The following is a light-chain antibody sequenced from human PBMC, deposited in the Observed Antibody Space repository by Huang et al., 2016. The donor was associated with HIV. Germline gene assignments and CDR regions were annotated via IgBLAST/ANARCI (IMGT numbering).Light chain of an antibody. J-gene: IGKJ1*01. V-gene: IGKV1-5*03. CDR3: QHQWT. CDR2: KAS. Sequence: DIQVTQSPSTLSAFVGDRVNITCRTSQRISTWLAWYQQRPLKAPNLLISKASNLETWVPSRFSGNGSGTEFTLTINGLQPDDLATYYCQHQWTFGQGTKVEIK. CDR1: QRISTW.